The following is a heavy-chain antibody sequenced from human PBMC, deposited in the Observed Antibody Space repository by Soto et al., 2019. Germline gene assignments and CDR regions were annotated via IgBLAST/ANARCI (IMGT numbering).Heavy chain of an antibody. J-gene: IGHJ5*01. V-gene: IGHV1-3*01. Sequence: QVQLVQSEPEVKKPGASVKLSCKATGYTFTYHAIHWLRQAPGRRLEWLGWINAANGDTRSSVTFQGRVTITRDTSATTAYMDLSSLTSEDTAVYYCAKSGASSAGNWFDSWGQGTLVTVSS. D-gene: IGHD6-13*01. CDR2: INAANGDT. CDR3: AKSGASSAGNWFDS. CDR1: GYTFTYHA.